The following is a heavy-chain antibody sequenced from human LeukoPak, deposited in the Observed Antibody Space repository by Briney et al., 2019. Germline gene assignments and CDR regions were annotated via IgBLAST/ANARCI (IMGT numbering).Heavy chain of an antibody. J-gene: IGHJ6*02. Sequence: GGSLRLSCVVSGFTVSNNYMSWVRQAPGKGLEWVADIKQDGSEKYYVDSVKGRFTISRDNAKNSLHLQMNSLRAEDTAVYYCATQTSYCSSTSCYNHYYYYGMDVWGQGTTVTVSS. D-gene: IGHD2-2*02. CDR2: IKQDGSEK. CDR1: GFTVSNNY. V-gene: IGHV3-7*03. CDR3: ATQTSYCSSTSCYNHYYYYGMDV.